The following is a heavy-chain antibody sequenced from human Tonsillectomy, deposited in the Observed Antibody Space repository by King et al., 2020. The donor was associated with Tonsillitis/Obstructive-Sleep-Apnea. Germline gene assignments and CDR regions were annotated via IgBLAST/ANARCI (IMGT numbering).Heavy chain of an antibody. CDR3: ARGHIVVVPAATWFDP. CDR2: INHSGST. CDR1: GGSFSGYY. V-gene: IGHV4-34*01. Sequence: QVQLQQWGAGLLKPSETLSLTCAVYGGSFSGYYWNWIRQPPGKGLEWIGEINHSGSTNYNPSLKSRVTISVDTSKNQFSLKLSSVTAADTAVYFCARGHIVVVPAATWFDPWGQGTLVTVSS. D-gene: IGHD2-2*01. J-gene: IGHJ5*02.